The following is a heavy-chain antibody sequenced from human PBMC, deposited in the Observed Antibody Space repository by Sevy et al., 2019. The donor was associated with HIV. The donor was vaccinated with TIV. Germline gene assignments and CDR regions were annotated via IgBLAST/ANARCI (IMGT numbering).Heavy chain of an antibody. Sequence: SESLSLTCTVYGGSFSADYWTWIRQPPGKGLEWIGEINHSGSTNYNTSLKSRVTISLDTSKNQFSLRLTSVTAADTAVFYCARGYDAGPLIYWGHGTLVTVSS. CDR1: GGSFSADY. CDR3: ARGYDAGPLIY. CDR2: INHSGST. V-gene: IGHV4-34*01. D-gene: IGHD3-22*01. J-gene: IGHJ4*01.